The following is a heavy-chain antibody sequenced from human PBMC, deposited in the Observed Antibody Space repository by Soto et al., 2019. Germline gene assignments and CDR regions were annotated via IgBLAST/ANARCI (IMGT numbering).Heavy chain of an antibody. V-gene: IGHV4-31*03. D-gene: IGHD2-2*01. Sequence: QVQLQESGPGLVKPSQTLSLTCTVSGGSISSGGYYWSWIRQHPGKGLEWIGYIYYSGSTYYNPSLKSRVTISVDTSNNHFSLKLTSVAAADTAVYYCARSSTSANYFDYWGQGTLVTVSS. CDR1: GGSISSGGYY. CDR2: IYYSGST. CDR3: ARSSTSANYFDY. J-gene: IGHJ4*02.